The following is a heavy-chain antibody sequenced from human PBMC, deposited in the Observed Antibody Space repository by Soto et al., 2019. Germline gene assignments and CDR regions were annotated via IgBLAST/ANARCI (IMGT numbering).Heavy chain of an antibody. CDR1: GFSLSTSGVG. V-gene: IGHV2-5*02. CDR3: ARQWGPKYYFDY. J-gene: IGHJ4*02. Sequence: QITLKESGPTLVKPTQTLTLTCTFSGFSLSTSGVGVGWIRQPPGKALEWLTLIYWDDDKRNSPSLKSRLTIPKDTSKNQVVLTMTNMDPVDTATYYCARQWGPKYYFDYWGQGTLVTVSS. CDR2: IYWDDDK. D-gene: IGHD1-26*01.